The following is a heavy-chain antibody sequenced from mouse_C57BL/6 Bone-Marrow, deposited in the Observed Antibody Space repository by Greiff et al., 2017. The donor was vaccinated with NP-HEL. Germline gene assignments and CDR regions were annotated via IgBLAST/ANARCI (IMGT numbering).Heavy chain of an antibody. CDR2: IWSGGSK. J-gene: IGHJ3*01. V-gene: IGHV2-2*01. CDR3: ARRSGSSWFAY. CDR1: GFSLTSYG. D-gene: IGHD1-1*01. Sequence: VHLVESGPGLVQPSQSLSITCTVSGFSLTSYGVHWVRQSPGKGLEWMGVIWSGGSKDYNAAFISRLSISKDNSKSQVFFKMNSLQADDTAIYYCARRSGSSWFAYWGQGTLVTVSA.